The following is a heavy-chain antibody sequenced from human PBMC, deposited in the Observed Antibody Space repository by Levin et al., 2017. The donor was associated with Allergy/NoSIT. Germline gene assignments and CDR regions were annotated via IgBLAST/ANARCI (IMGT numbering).Heavy chain of an antibody. J-gene: IGHJ3*02. CDR1: GFTFSDYY. CDR2: ISSSSSYT. D-gene: IGHD6-19*01. V-gene: IGHV3-11*05. Sequence: GGSLRLSCAASGFTFSDYYMSWIRQAPGKGLEWVSYISSSSSYTNYADSVKGRFTISRDNAKNSLYLQMNSLRAEDTAVYYCARDRGRVAGTDAFDIWGQGTMVTVSS. CDR3: ARDRGRVAGTDAFDI.